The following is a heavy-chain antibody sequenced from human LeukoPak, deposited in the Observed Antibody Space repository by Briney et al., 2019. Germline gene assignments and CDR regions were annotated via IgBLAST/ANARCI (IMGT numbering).Heavy chain of an antibody. CDR1: GGTFSSYA. D-gene: IGHD3-22*01. Sequence: SVKVSCKASGGTFSSYAISWVRQAPGQGLEWMGGIIPIFGTANYAQKFQGRVTITTDVSTSTAYMELSSLRSEDTAVYYCASSNYYDSSGYLPMGYWGQGTLVTVSS. CDR3: ASSNYYDSSGYLPMGY. V-gene: IGHV1-69*05. J-gene: IGHJ4*02. CDR2: IIPIFGTA.